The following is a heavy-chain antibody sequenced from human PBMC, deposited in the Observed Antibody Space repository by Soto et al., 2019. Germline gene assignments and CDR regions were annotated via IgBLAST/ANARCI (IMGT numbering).Heavy chain of an antibody. CDR1: GFTFGSFA. J-gene: IGHJ6*02. CDR2: ISYDGSNK. Sequence: GGSLRLSCAASGFTFGSFAMHWVRQAPGQGLEWVALISYDGSNKYYADSVTGRITISRDSSKNTLYLQMNSLTAEDTAVYYCARDDYGLDVWGQGTTVTVSS. CDR3: ARDDYGLDV. V-gene: IGHV3-30*14.